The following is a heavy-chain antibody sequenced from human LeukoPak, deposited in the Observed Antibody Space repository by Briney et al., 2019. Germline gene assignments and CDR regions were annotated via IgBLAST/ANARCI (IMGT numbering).Heavy chain of an antibody. D-gene: IGHD2-2*01. CDR2: IYSDGNT. CDR3: ARVGDYCSSTSCYAGYFDY. CDR1: GFTVSSIY. Sequence: PGGSLRLSCAVSGFTVSSIYMSWVRQAPGKGLEWVSFIYSDGNTYYADSVKGRFTLSRDSSRNTLYLQMNSLRSDDTAVYYCARVGDYCSSTSCYAGYFDYWGQGTLVTVSS. J-gene: IGHJ4*02. V-gene: IGHV3-53*05.